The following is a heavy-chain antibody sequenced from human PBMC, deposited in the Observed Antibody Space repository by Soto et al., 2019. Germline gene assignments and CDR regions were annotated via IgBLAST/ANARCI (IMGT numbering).Heavy chain of an antibody. CDR2: IYYSGTA. Sequence: PSETLSLTCSVFGASLSTGGYYWTWIRQSTEKGLEWIGYIYYSGTAYYNPSLQNRATISVDRSKNEFSLRLTSVTVADTAVYYCARESPDYYDTTPYPDWGQGILVTVSS. V-gene: IGHV4-31*03. CDR3: ARESPDYYDTTPYPD. D-gene: IGHD3-22*01. J-gene: IGHJ4*02. CDR1: GASLSTGGYY.